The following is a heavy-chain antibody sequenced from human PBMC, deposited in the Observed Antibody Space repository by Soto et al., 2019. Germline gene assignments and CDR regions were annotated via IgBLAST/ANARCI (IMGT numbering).Heavy chain of an antibody. CDR3: ARDQNYYGSGSYYNNWFDP. Sequence: QVQLRESGPGLVKPSQTLSLTCTVSGGSISSGGYYWSWIRQHPGKGLEWIGYIYYSGSTYYNPSLKSRVTISVDTSKNQFSLKLSSVTAADTAVYYCARDQNYYGSGSYYNNWFDPWGQGTLVTVSS. CDR2: IYYSGST. D-gene: IGHD3-10*01. CDR1: GGSISSGGYY. V-gene: IGHV4-31*03. J-gene: IGHJ5*02.